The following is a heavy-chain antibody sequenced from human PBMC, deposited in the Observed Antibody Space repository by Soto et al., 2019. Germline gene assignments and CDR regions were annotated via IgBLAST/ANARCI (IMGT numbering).Heavy chain of an antibody. CDR2: INQDGNED. Sequence: EVQLLESGGGLVQPGGSLRLSCAASGFTFSSYWMNWVRQAPGKGLEWVANINQDGNEDNLLDSVKGRFTISRDNAKKSLLLQMNSLRVDDTAVYYCARTGDGHHDFLDYWGQGALVSVSS. J-gene: IGHJ4*02. V-gene: IGHV3-7*01. D-gene: IGHD1-1*01. CDR3: ARTGDGHHDFLDY. CDR1: GFTFSSYW.